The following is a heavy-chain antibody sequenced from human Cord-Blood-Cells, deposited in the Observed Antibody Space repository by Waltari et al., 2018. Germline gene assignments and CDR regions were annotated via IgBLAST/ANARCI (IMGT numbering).Heavy chain of an antibody. CDR1: SSYG. CDR2: IWYDGSNK. J-gene: IGHJ3*02. Sequence: SSYGMHWVRQAPGKGLEWVAVIWYDGSNKYYADSVKGRFTISRDNSKNTLYLQMNSLRAEDTAVYYCARDPFQTNCSSTSCYISSPHAFDIWGQGTMVTVSS. CDR3: ARDPFQTNCSSTSCYISSPHAFDI. V-gene: IGHV3-33*01. D-gene: IGHD2-2*02.